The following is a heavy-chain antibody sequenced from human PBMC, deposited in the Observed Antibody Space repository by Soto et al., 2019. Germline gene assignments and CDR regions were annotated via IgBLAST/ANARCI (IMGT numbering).Heavy chain of an antibody. V-gene: IGHV3-33*01. J-gene: IGHJ6*02. CDR1: GFTFSSYG. CDR3: ARDPNRYNWNYVRYFGMDV. CDR2: IWYDGSNK. Sequence: QVQLVESGGGVVQPGRSLRLSCAASGFTFSSYGMHWVRQAPGKGLEWVAVIWYDGSNKYYADSVKGRFTIYRDNSKNTLYMQMNSLRAEDTAVYYCARDPNRYNWNYVRYFGMDVLGQGTTVTLSS. D-gene: IGHD1-7*01.